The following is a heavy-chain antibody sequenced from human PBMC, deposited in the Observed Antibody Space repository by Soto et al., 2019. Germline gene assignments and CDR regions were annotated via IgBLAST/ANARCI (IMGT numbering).Heavy chain of an antibody. V-gene: IGHV3-74*01. CDR2: ISDYGRI. Sequence: PGGSLRLSCAASGFTFGNYWMHWVRQAPGKGLVWVSRISDYGRINYADSVKDRFIISRGDAKSELYLQLNDLRAEDTAVYYCARVRDILTGYYPQYFDYWGQGTLVTVSS. J-gene: IGHJ4*02. CDR3: ARVRDILTGYYPQYFDY. CDR1: GFTFGNYW. D-gene: IGHD3-9*01.